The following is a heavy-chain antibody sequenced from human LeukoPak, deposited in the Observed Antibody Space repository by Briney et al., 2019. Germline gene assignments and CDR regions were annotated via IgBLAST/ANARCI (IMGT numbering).Heavy chain of an antibody. CDR2: IYTSGST. CDR1: GGSISSGSYY. CDR3: AAQVGATRY. V-gene: IGHV4-61*02. J-gene: IGHJ4*02. Sequence: PSQTLSLTCTASGGSISSGSYYWSWIRQLAGKGLEWIGRIYTSGSTNYNPSLKSRVTISVDTSKNQFSLKLSSVTAADTAVYYCAAQVGATRYWGQGTLVTVSS. D-gene: IGHD1-26*01.